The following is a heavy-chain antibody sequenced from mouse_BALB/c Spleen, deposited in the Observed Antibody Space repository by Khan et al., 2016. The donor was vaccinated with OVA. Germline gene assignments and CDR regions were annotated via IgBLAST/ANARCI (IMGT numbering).Heavy chain of an antibody. Sequence: EVQLQQSGPEVVKPGASVKISCKASGYTFTDYNMHWVKQSHGKSLEWIGYIYPYNGGTVYSQRFGNKATLTVDTSSSTAYMELRSLTSEDSAVYYCARGSSGYFDVWGAGTTVTVSS. CDR3: ARGSSGYFDV. J-gene: IGHJ1*01. D-gene: IGHD1-1*01. V-gene: IGHV1S29*02. CDR2: IYPYNGGT. CDR1: GYTFTDYN.